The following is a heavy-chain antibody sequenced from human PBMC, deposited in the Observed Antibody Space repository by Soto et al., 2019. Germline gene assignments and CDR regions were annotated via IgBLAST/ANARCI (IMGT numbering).Heavy chain of an antibody. Sequence: PSETLSLTCAVHGGSLSGYYWTWIRQPPGKGLEWIGESSHSGSTNYNPSLKGRVTVSVDTSKNQFSLNLSSVTAADTAVYYCARGFCSGGDCYLHFDYWGQGTLVTVSS. D-gene: IGHD2-15*01. CDR2: SSHSGST. V-gene: IGHV4-34*01. J-gene: IGHJ4*02. CDR3: ARGFCSGGDCYLHFDY. CDR1: GGSLSGYY.